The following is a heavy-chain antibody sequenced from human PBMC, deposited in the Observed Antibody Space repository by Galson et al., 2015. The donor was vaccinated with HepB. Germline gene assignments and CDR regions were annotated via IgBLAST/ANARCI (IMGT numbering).Heavy chain of an antibody. Sequence: QVQLQESGPGLVKPSETLSLTCTVSGAPVSDYYWSWIRQSPGKGLEWIGYFYGAGTTNYNPSLRSRVVMSIDRAKNQVSLSLSSVSGADRATYYCARLVGMRWFDSWGQGTVVTVSS. V-gene: IGHV4-59*02. CDR1: GAPVSDYY. D-gene: IGHD1-26*01. CDR3: ARLVGMRWFDS. CDR2: FYGAGTT. J-gene: IGHJ5*01.